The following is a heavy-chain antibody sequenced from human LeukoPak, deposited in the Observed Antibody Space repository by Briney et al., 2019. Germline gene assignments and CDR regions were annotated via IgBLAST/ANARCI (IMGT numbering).Heavy chain of an antibody. D-gene: IGHD2-15*01. CDR1: GYTFTDHY. CDR2: INPNSGGT. V-gene: IGHV1-2*02. J-gene: IGHJ3*02. Sequence: GASVKVSCKTSGYTFTDHYIHWVRQAPGQGLEWMGWINPNSGGTDYAQKFQGRVTMTRDTSISAAYMDLIRLRSDDTAVYYCARGYCSGGSCYESAFDIWGQGTMVTVSS. CDR3: ARGYCSGGSCYESAFDI.